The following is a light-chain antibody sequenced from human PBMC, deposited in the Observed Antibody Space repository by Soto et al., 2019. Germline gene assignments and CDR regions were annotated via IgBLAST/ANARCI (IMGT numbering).Light chain of an antibody. J-gene: IGKJ4*01. CDR3: QNYDVAIRT. CDR2: DXS. Sequence: LHSLSASQXNRVTLTSRASIPLRNYVAXXQQXXGXIPNXXXYDXSTLQAGVPSRLSGSGSGTDFTLTISSLQPEYFAGYYCQNYDVAIRTFGGGTKVDIK. V-gene: IGKV1-27*01. CDR1: IPLRNY.